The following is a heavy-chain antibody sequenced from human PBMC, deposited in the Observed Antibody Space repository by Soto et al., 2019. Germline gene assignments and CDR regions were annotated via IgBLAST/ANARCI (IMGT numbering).Heavy chain of an antibody. CDR1: GFTVSSNY. V-gene: IGHV3-53*01. D-gene: IGHD5-18*01. CDR3: AREITRGYSYGYNYMDV. CDR2: IYSSGST. J-gene: IGHJ6*03. Sequence: GGSLRLSCAASGFTVSSNYMSWVRQAPGKGLEWVSVIYSSGSTYYADSVKGRFTISRDNSKNTLYLQMNSLRAEDTAVYYCAREITRGYSYGYNYMDVWGKGTTVAVSS.